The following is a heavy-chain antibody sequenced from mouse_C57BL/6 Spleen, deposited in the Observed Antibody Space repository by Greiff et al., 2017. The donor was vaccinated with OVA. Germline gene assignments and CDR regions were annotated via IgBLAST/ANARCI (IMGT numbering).Heavy chain of an antibody. Sequence: QVQLQQSGAELVKPGASVKISCKASGYAFSSYWMNWVKQRPGKGLEWIGQIYPGDGDTNYNGKIKGKATLTADKYSSTSYMQLSSLTSENSAVYFCARSNYPPYFDYWGQGTTLTVSS. J-gene: IGHJ2*01. CDR1: GYAFSSYW. CDR3: ARSNYPPYFDY. V-gene: IGHV1-80*01. CDR2: IYPGDGDT. D-gene: IGHD2-5*01.